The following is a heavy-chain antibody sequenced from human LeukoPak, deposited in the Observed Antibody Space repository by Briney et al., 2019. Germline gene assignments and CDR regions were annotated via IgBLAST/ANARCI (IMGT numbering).Heavy chain of an antibody. D-gene: IGHD2-2*01. J-gene: IGHJ6*04. CDR2: IYYSGST. CDR3: ARNLDCSSTSCHTVDYYYGMDV. Sequence: SETLSLTCTVSGGSISSYYWSGIRQPPGKGLEWIGYIYYSGSTNYNPSLKSRVTISVDTSKNQCSLKLSSVTDADTAVYYCARNLDCSSTSCHTVDYYYGMDVWGKGTTVTVPS. V-gene: IGHV4-59*01. CDR1: GGSISSYY.